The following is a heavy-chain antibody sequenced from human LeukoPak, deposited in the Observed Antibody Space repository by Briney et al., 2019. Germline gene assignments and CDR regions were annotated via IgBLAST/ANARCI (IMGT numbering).Heavy chain of an antibody. V-gene: IGHV4-34*01. CDR3: ARAVAAGAYYGMDV. Sequence: PSETLSLTCAVYGGSFSGYYWSWIRQPPGKGLEWIGEINHSGSTNYNPSLKSRVTISVDTSKNQFSLKPSSVTAADTAVYYCARAVAAGAYYGMDVWGQGTTVTVSS. J-gene: IGHJ6*02. CDR1: GGSFSGYY. CDR2: INHSGST. D-gene: IGHD6-13*01.